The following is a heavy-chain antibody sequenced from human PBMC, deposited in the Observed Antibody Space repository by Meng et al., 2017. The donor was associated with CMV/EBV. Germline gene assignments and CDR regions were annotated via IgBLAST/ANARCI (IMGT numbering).Heavy chain of an antibody. CDR1: GFTFSSYG. CDR3: AKGVPAAIRAKLELKPFDD. Sequence: GKSLKISCAASGFTFSSYGMHWVRQAPGKGLEWVAFIRYDGSNKYYADSVKGRFTISRDNSKNTLYLQMNSLRAEDTAVYYGAKGVPAAIRAKLELKPFDDWGQGTLVTVSS. V-gene: IGHV3-30*02. D-gene: IGHD2-2*02. CDR2: IRYDGSNK. J-gene: IGHJ5*02.